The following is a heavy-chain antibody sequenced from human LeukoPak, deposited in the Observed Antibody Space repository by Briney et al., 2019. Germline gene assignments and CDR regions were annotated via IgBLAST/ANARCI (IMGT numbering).Heavy chain of an antibody. J-gene: IGHJ6*04. CDR1: GFTFSSYS. Sequence: GGSLRLSCAASGFTFSSYSMNWVRQAPGKGLEWVSSISSSSYIYYADSVKGRFTISRDNAKNSLYLQMNSLRAEDTAVYYCATGGVYYYYGMDVWGKGTTVTVSS. D-gene: IGHD3-10*01. V-gene: IGHV3-21*01. CDR3: ATGGVYYYYGMDV. CDR2: ISSSSYI.